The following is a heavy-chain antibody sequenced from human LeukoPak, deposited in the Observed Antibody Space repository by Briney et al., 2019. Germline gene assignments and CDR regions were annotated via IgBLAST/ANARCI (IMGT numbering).Heavy chain of an antibody. D-gene: IGHD3-22*01. J-gene: IGHJ4*02. V-gene: IGHV4-34*01. Sequence: SETLSLTCAVYGGSFSGYYWSWLRQPPGKGLEWLGEINDSGSTNYNPSLKSRVTISVGTSKNQFSLKLSSVTAADTAVYYCARGPPYYYDSSGYSGYNYWGQGTLVTVSS. CDR3: ARGPPYYYDSSGYSGYNY. CDR1: GGSFSGYY. CDR2: INDSGST.